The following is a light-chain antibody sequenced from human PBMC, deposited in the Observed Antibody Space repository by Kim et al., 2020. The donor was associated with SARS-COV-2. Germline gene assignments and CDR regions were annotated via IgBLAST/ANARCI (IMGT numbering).Light chain of an antibody. V-gene: IGKV4-1*01. J-gene: IGKJ2*01. CDR2: WSS. Sequence: AVSLAERATINCKSSHNVSNKLVWYQQKPGQPPKLLIRWSSDRGSGLPDRFSGSGSGTDFTLTISSLQAEDVAVYHCQQYHDLPYTFGQGTKLEI. CDR1: HNVSNK. CDR3: QQYHDLPYT.